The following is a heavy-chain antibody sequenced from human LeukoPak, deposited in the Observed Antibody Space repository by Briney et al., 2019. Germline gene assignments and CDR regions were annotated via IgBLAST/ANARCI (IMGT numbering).Heavy chain of an antibody. CDR3: TGNYYGSGSYADFDY. D-gene: IGHD3-10*01. V-gene: IGHV3-73*01. Sequence: GGSLRLSWAASGFTFSGSALHWVRQASGKGLEWVGRIRSTANGYATAYAASVKGRFTISRDDSKNTAYLQMDSLKTEDTAVYYCTGNYYGSGSYADFDYWGQGTLVTVSS. CDR2: IRSTANGYAT. J-gene: IGHJ4*02. CDR1: GFTFSGSA.